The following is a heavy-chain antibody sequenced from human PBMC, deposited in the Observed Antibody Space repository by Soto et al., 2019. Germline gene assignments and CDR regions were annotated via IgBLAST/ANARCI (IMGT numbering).Heavy chain of an antibody. CDR1: GGTFSSYS. J-gene: IGHJ6*02. Sequence: QVQLVQSGADVKKSGSPVKVSCTASGGTFSSYSIYWVRQAPGQGLECMGGVIPIFGKPTYAQKFQGRLTITADESTSTAYMGLTSLRYDDTAVYYCARERSYYYAMDVWGQGTTVSVSS. CDR2: VIPIFGKP. V-gene: IGHV1-69*01. CDR3: ARERSYYYAMDV.